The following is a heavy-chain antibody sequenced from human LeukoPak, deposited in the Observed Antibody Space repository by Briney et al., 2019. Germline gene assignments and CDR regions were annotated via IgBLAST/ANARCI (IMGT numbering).Heavy chain of an antibody. D-gene: IGHD6-19*01. CDR3: ARSALGWFLDY. CDR1: GGSISSGSYY. V-gene: IGHV4-61*02. J-gene: IGHJ4*02. Sequence: PSQTLSLTCTVSGGSISSGSYYWSWIRQPAGKGLEWIGRIYTSGSTNYNPSLKSRVTISVDTSKNQFSLKLSSVTAADTAVYYFARSALGWFLDYWGQGTLVTVSS. CDR2: IYTSGST.